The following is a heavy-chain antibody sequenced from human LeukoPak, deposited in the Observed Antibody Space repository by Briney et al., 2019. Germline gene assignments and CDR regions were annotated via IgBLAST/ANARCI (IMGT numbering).Heavy chain of an antibody. Sequence: GGSLRLSCAASGFTFSSYAMSWVRQAPGKGLEWVSAISGRAGSTDYADSVKGRFTISRDNSKNTLYLQMNSLRAEDTAVYYCAEGGAARFDYWGQGTLVTVSS. CDR2: ISGRAGST. CDR3: AEGGAARFDY. J-gene: IGHJ4*02. V-gene: IGHV3-23*01. D-gene: IGHD5-18*01. CDR1: GFTFSSYA.